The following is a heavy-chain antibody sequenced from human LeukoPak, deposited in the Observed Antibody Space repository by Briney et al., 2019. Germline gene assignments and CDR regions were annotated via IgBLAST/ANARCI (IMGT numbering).Heavy chain of an antibody. CDR2: IYYSGST. Sequence: SETLSLTCTVSGGSISRYHWSWIRQPPGKGLEWIGNIYYSGSTNYNPSLKSRVTISVDTSKNQFSLKLSSVTAADTAVYYCARSTVTAAPLFYWGQGTLVTVSS. J-gene: IGHJ4*02. D-gene: IGHD4-17*01. CDR1: GGSISRYH. CDR3: ARSTVTAAPLFY. V-gene: IGHV4-59*01.